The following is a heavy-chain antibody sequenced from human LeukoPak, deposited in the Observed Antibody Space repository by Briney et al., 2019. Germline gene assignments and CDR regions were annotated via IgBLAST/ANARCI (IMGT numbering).Heavy chain of an antibody. V-gene: IGHV3-30*02. D-gene: IGHD1-26*01. J-gene: IGHJ5*02. CDR2: IPYDGTNK. CDR1: GFTFSNYG. Sequence: GGSLRLSCAPSGFTFSNYGMHWVRQAPGKGLEWVAFIPYDGTNKYYADSVKGRFTISRDNSKNTLYLQMNSLRAEDTAVYYCAKARETNWFDPWGQGTLVTVSS. CDR3: AKARETNWFDP.